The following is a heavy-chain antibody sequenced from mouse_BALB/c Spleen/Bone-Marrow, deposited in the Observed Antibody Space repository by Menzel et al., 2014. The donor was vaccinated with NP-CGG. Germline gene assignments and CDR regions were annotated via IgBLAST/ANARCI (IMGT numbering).Heavy chain of an antibody. CDR3: ARGSYYEGAMDY. CDR1: GFSLTIYG. V-gene: IGHV2-9*02. Sequence: VKLMESGPGLVAPSQSLSITCTVSGFSLTIYGVHWVRQPPGKVLEWLGVIWAGGSTNYNSALMSRLSISKDNSKSQVFLKMNSLQTDDTAMYYCARGSYYEGAMDYWGQGTSVTVSS. J-gene: IGHJ4*01. D-gene: IGHD1-1*01. CDR2: IWAGGST.